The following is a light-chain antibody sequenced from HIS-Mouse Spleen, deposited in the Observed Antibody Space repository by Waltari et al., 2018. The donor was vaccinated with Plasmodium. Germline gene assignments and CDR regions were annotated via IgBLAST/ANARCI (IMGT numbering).Light chain of an antibody. Sequence: EIVLTQSPGTLSLSPGERATLSCRASQSVSGNLAWYQQKPGQAPRLLIYGASTRATGIPARFSGSGSGTEFTLTISSLQSEDFAVYYCQQYNNWSFTFGPGTKVDIK. J-gene: IGKJ3*01. CDR3: QQYNNWSFT. CDR2: GAS. V-gene: IGKV3-15*01. CDR1: QSVSGN.